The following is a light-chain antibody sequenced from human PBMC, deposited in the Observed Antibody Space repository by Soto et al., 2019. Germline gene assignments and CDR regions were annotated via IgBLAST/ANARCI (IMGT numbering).Light chain of an antibody. CDR2: GAS. CDR3: QQYRSWPRT. J-gene: IGKJ1*01. CDR1: QSVTSSY. V-gene: IGKV3-20*01. Sequence: EIVLTQSPGSLSLSPGERATLSCRASQSVTSSYLAWYQQKPGQAPRLLIYGASTRATDMPGTFSGRGSGTDFTLTITSLRPEDFGVYYCQQYRSWPRTFGQGTKVDIK.